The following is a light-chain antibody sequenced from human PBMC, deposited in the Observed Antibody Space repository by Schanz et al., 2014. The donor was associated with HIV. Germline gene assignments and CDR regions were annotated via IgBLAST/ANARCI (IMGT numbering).Light chain of an antibody. CDR2: DVT. CDR1: SSDVGGYDY. J-gene: IGLJ3*02. Sequence: QSALTQPASVSGSPGQSITISCTGDSSDVGGYDYVSWYQQHPGKAPKLMIYDVTKRPSGVPDRFSGSKSDTSASLAITGLQAEDEADYYCQSYDSSLSGSVFGGGTKLTVL. CDR3: QSYDSSLSGSV. V-gene: IGLV2-14*03.